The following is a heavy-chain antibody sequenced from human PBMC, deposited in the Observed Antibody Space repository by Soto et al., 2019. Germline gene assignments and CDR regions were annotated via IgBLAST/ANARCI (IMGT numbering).Heavy chain of an antibody. CDR3: ARGRTAAGCYYYYGMDV. V-gene: IGHV1-69*13. CDR1: GGTFSSYA. D-gene: IGHD6-13*01. CDR2: IIPIFGTA. J-gene: IGHJ6*02. Sequence: ASVKVSCKASGGTFSSYAISWVRQAPGQGLEWMGGIIPIFGTANYAQKFQGRVTITADESTSTAYMELSSLRSEDTAVYYCARGRTAAGCYYYYGMDVWGQGTTVTVSS.